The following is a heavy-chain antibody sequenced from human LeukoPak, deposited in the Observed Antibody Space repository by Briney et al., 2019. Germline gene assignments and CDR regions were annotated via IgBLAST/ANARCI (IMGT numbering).Heavy chain of an antibody. D-gene: IGHD3-16*01. V-gene: IGHV4-59*01. J-gene: IGHJ5*02. CDR1: GGSISSYY. CDR2: IYYSGST. CDR3: AREKRGAVGGDWFGP. Sequence: SETLSLTCTVSGGSISSYYWSWIRQPPGKGLEWIGYIYYSGSTNYNPSLKSRVTISVDTSKNQFSLKLSSVTAADTAVYYCAREKRGAVGGDWFGPWGQGTLVTVSS.